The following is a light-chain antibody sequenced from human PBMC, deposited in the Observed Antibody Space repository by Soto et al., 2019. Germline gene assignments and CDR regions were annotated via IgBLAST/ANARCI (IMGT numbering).Light chain of an antibody. V-gene: IGKV1-5*03. Sequence: DIQMTQSPSTLSASVGDRVTITCRASQSISTWLAWYQQKPGKAPRFLMYQASTLENGVPPRFSGRGSGTEFTLTISNLQPDDFATYYCQQYKSYSTFGQGTK. CDR1: QSISTW. J-gene: IGKJ2*01. CDR3: QQYKSYST. CDR2: QAS.